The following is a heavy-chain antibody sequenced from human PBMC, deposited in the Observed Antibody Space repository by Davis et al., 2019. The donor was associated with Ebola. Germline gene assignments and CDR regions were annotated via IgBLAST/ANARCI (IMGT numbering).Heavy chain of an antibody. CDR1: GGSISNYY. J-gene: IGHJ5*02. CDR2: IYYTGST. D-gene: IGHD6-6*01. V-gene: IGHV4-39*07. CDR3: ARDVLEGPYSSSGGGFDP. Sequence: ESLKISCTVSGGSISNYYWGWIRQPPGKGHEWIGTIYYTGSTYYNPSLKSRVTISVDTSKNQFSLKLSSVTAADTAVYYCARDVLEGPYSSSGGGFDPWGQGTLVTVSS.